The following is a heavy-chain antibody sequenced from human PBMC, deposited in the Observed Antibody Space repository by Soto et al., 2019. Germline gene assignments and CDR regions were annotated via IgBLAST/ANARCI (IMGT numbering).Heavy chain of an antibody. CDR3: ARNRRGGNSVYYYYGMDV. V-gene: IGHV1-69*13. Sequence: ASVKVSCKASGGTFSNYAISWVRQAPGQGLEWMGGIIPIFGTANYAQKFQGRVTITADESTSTAYMELSSLRSEDTAVYYCARNRRGGNSVYYYYGMDVWGQGTTVTAP. CDR1: GGTFSNYA. CDR2: IIPIFGTA. D-gene: IGHD2-21*02. J-gene: IGHJ6*02.